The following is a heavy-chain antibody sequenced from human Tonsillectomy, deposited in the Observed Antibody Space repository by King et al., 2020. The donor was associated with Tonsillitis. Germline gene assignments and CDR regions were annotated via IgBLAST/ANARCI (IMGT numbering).Heavy chain of an antibody. D-gene: IGHD6-19*01. J-gene: IGHJ4*02. CDR1: GFSLKTSEMR. CDR3: ARGSSGGGLDF. CDR2: IDWDDDK. V-gene: IGHV2-70*04. Sequence: VTLKESVPALVKPTQTLTLTCSFSGFSLKTSEMRVSWIRQPPGKALEWLARIDWDDDKFYSTYLKTRLTISKDTSKNQVVLTMTNMDPVDTATYYCARGSSGGGLDFWGQGTLVTVSS.